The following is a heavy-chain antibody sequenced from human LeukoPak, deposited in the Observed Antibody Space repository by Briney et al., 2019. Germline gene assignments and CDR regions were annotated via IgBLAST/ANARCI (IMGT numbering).Heavy chain of an antibody. V-gene: IGHV1-24*01. Sequence: GASVKVSCKVSGYTLTELSMHWVRQAPGKGLEWMGGFDPEDGETIYAQKFQGRVTMTEDTSTDTAYMELSSLGSEDTAVYYCATVRYFDWLFPMDVWGQGTTVTVSS. CDR2: FDPEDGET. CDR3: ATVRYFDWLFPMDV. J-gene: IGHJ6*02. CDR1: GYTLTELS. D-gene: IGHD3-9*01.